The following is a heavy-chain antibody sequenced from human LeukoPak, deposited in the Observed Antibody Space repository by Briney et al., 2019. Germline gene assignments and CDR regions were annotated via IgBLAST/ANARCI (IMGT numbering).Heavy chain of an antibody. CDR1: GGPISSYY. J-gene: IGHJ3*02. CDR3: ARETAPYDAFDI. D-gene: IGHD1-14*01. Sequence: SETLSLTCTVSGGPISSYYWSWIRQPPGKGLEWIGYIYYSGSTNYNPSLKSRVTISVDTSKNQFSLKLSSVTAADTAVYYCARETAPYDAFDIWGQGTMVTVSS. CDR2: IYYSGST. V-gene: IGHV4-59*01.